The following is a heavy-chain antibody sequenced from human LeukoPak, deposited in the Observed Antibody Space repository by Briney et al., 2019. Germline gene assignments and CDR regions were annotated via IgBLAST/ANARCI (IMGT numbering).Heavy chain of an antibody. V-gene: IGHV3-53*01. J-gene: IGHJ3*02. CDR2: IYSGGST. D-gene: IGHD3-3*01. Sequence: PGGSLRLSCAASGFTVSSNYMSWVRQAPGKGLEWVSVIYSGGSTYYADYVKGRFTISRDNSKNTLYLQMNSLRAEDTAVYYCARDWSASDAFDIWGQGTMVTVSS. CDR1: GFTVSSNY. CDR3: ARDWSASDAFDI.